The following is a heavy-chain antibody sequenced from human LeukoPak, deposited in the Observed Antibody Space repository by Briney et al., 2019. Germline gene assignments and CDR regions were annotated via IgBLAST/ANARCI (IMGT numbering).Heavy chain of an antibody. Sequence: PSETLSLTCTVSGGSISSYYWSWIRQPAGKGLEWIGRLYIRGSTNYNPSLKSRVTISVDTSKNQFSLKLTSVTAADTAVYYCAIDQGYFDFDYWGQGILVTVSS. CDR2: LYIRGST. V-gene: IGHV4-4*07. CDR1: GGSISSYY. J-gene: IGHJ4*02. D-gene: IGHD6-13*01. CDR3: AIDQGYFDFDY.